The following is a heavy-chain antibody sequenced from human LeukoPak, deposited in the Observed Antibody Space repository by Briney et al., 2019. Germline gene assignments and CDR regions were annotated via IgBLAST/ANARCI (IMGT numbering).Heavy chain of an antibody. D-gene: IGHD5-12*01. CDR1: GFISSQYG. V-gene: IGHV3-48*01. J-gene: IGHJ5*02. CDR3: ARDAGNSGYGCDL. CDR2: IRSTSET. Sequence: GGSLRLSCAASGFISSQYGFNWVRQAPGKGLEWVSHIRSTSETFYADSVKGRFTISRDHARNSLYLQMNNLRGEDTAIYYCARDAGNSGYGCDLWGQGTLVTVPS.